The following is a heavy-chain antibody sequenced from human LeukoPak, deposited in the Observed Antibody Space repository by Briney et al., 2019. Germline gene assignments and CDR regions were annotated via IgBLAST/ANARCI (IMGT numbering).Heavy chain of an antibody. J-gene: IGHJ4*02. CDR1: GFTFSSYW. D-gene: IGHD1-26*01. V-gene: IGHV3-74*01. CDR2: IYSDANST. CDR3: ARSGVWSKGPDY. Sequence: VGSLRLSCAASGFTFSSYWMHWVRQAPGKGLVWVSRIYSDANSTTYADSVMGRFTISRDNAKNTLYLQMNSLRGEDTAVYYCARSGVWSKGPDYWGQGTLVTVSS.